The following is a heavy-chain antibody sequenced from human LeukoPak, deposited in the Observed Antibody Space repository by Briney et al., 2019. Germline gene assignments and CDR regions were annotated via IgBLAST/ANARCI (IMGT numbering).Heavy chain of an antibody. J-gene: IGHJ3*02. CDR3: AREYGGNRRASDI. D-gene: IGHD4-23*01. CDR1: GFTLSNSW. Sequence: GRSLRLSCAGSGFTLSNSWIHWVRQAPGKGLVWVSRINSDGTSTIYADSVKGRFTISRDSAKNTLYLRMNNLRAEDTAVYYCAREYGGNRRASDIWGQGTMVTVSS. V-gene: IGHV3-74*01. CDR2: INSDGTST.